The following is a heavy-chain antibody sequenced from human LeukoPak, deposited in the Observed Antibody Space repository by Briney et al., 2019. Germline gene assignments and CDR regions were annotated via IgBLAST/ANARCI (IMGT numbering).Heavy chain of an antibody. Sequence: SETLSLTCAVYGGSFSDYDWSWIRQPPGKGLEWIGEINHSGSTKYNPSLKSRVTISQDPSKNQFYLELTSVTAANTAVYYCAGGKGDVTMIMMIVTAVEFYFDQWGQGTLITVSS. V-gene: IGHV4-34*01. D-gene: IGHD3-22*01. CDR1: GGSFSDYD. CDR3: AGGKGDVTMIMMIVTAVEFYFDQ. J-gene: IGHJ4*02. CDR2: INHSGST.